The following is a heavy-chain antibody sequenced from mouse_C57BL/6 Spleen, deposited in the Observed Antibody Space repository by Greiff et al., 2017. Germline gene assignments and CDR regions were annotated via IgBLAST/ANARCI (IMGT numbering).Heavy chain of an antibody. Sequence: DVQLQESGPGLVKPSQSLSLTCSVSGYSITSGYYWNWIRKSPGNKLEWMGYISYDGSNNYNPSLKNRISLTRDTSTNQFFLHLNSLTTEDTATYYYAEDEDYDYDGYYYAMDYWGQGTTVTVSS. CDR2: ISYDGSN. CDR1: GYSITSGYY. CDR3: AEDEDYDYDGYYYAMDY. D-gene: IGHD2-4*01. J-gene: IGHJ4*01. V-gene: IGHV3-6*01.